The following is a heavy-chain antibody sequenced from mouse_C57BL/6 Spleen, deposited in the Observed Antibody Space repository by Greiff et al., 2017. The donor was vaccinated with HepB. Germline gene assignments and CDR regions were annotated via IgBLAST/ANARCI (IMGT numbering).Heavy chain of an antibody. V-gene: IGHV1-82*01. CDR1: GYAFSSSW. CDR2: IYPGDGDT. J-gene: IGHJ4*01. CDR3: ATDYYGYATSPMDY. Sequence: QVQLKESGPELVKPGASVKISCKASGYAFSSSWMNWVKQRPGKGLEWIGRIYPGDGDTNYNGKFKGKATLTADKSSSTAYMQLSSLTSEDSAVYFCATDYYGYATSPMDYWGQGTSVTVSS. D-gene: IGHD2-2*01.